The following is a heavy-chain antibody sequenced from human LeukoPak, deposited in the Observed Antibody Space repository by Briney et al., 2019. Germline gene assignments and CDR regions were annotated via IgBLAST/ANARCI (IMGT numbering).Heavy chain of an antibody. CDR2: IYYSGST. Sequence: SGTLSLTCAVSGGSISSSNWWSWVRQPPGKGLEWIGYIYYSGSTNYNPSLKSRVTISVDTSKNQFSLKLSSVTAADTAVYYCARGWGYFDYWGQGTLVTVSS. CDR1: GGSISSSNW. V-gene: IGHV4-4*02. CDR3: ARGWGYFDY. D-gene: IGHD2-21*01. J-gene: IGHJ4*02.